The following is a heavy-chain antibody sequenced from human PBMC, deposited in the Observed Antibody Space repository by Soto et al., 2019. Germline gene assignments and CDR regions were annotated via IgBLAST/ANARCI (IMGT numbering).Heavy chain of an antibody. CDR1: GFTFSSYG. CDR3: AKDIPVQLWFVLDY. Sequence: GGSLRLSCAASGFTFSSYGMHWVRQAPGKGLEWVAVISYDGSNKYYADSVKGRFTISRDNSKNTLYLQMNSLRAEDTAVYYCAKDIPVQLWFVLDYWGQGTLVTVSS. D-gene: IGHD5-18*01. J-gene: IGHJ4*02. CDR2: ISYDGSNK. V-gene: IGHV3-30*18.